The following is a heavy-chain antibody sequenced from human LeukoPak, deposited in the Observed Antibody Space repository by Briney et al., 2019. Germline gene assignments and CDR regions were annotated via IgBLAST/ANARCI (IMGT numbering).Heavy chain of an antibody. Sequence: GGSLRLSCAASGFTFSSYGMHWVRQAPGKGLEWVAFIRYDGSNKYYADSVKGRFTISRDNSKNTLYLQMNSRRAEDTAVYYCAKQPNAYSSVYYGIDVWGQGTTVTVSS. CDR2: IRYDGSNK. CDR3: AKQPNAYSSVYYGIDV. D-gene: IGHD6-19*01. J-gene: IGHJ6*02. CDR1: GFTFSSYG. V-gene: IGHV3-30*02.